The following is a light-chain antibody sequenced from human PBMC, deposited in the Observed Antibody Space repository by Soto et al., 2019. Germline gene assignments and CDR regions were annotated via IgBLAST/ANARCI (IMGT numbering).Light chain of an antibody. V-gene: IGLV2-14*01. CDR2: DVS. CDR1: SSDAGGYNY. CDR3: FSYTSSGTYV. Sequence: QSAMTQPASVSGSPGQSITISCTGTSSDAGGYNYVSWYQQYPGKAPKLMIYDVSNRPSGVSNRFSGSRSGNTASLTISVLQAEDETDYYCFSYTSSGTYVFGTGTKVTVL. J-gene: IGLJ1*01.